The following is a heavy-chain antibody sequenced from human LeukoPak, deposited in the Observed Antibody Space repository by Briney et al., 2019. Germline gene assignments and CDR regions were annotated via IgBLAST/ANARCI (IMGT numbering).Heavy chain of an antibody. CDR2: IDPSDSYT. D-gene: IGHD1-26*01. V-gene: IGHV5-10-1*01. CDR3: ARHFLGELPDMDV. Sequence: GESLKISCKGSGYSFTSYWISWGRPMPGKGLGWVGRIDPSDSYTKYSPSFQGHVTISGDESISTAYLQWSSLRASDAAMYYCARHFLGELPDMDVWGQGTTVTVSS. J-gene: IGHJ6*02. CDR1: GYSFTSYW.